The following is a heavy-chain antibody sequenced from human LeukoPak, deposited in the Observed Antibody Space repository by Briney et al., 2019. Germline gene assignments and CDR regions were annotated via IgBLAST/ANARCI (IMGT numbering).Heavy chain of an antibody. D-gene: IGHD2-2*01. J-gene: IGHJ4*02. CDR3: AKIPVPAALTNAEFDY. CDR1: GFTFSSYG. CDR2: ISYDGSNK. V-gene: IGHV3-30*18. Sequence: GGSLRLSCAASGFTFSSYGMHWVRQAPGKGLEWVAVISYDGSNKYYADSVKGRFTISRDNSKNTLYLQMNSLRAEDTAVYYCAKIPVPAALTNAEFDYWGQGTLVTVSS.